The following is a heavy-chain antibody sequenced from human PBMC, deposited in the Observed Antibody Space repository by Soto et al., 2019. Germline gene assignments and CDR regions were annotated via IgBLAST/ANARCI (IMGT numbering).Heavy chain of an antibody. J-gene: IGHJ4*02. CDR1: GFTFSSYA. V-gene: IGHV3-23*01. CDR2: VSIGGST. Sequence: DVQLLESGGGLVQPEGSLRLSCAASGFTFSSYAMGWVRQGPGKGLEWVAVVSIGGSTHYADSVRGRFTISRDNSKNTLSLQMNSLTAEDTAVYFCAKRRCAGGHFDYWGQGALVPVSS. CDR3: AKRRCAGGHFDY. D-gene: IGHD2-8*02.